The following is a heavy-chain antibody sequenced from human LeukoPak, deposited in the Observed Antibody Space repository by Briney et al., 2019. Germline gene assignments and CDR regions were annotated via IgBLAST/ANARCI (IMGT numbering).Heavy chain of an antibody. V-gene: IGHV3-30-3*01. D-gene: IGHD3-16*01. CDR2: ISYDGSNK. CDR3: AKDVSCLG. Sequence: GGSLRLSCEASGFTFSSYAMHWVRQAPGKGLEWVAVISYDGSNKYYADSVKGRFTISRDNSKNTLYLQMNSLRAEDTAVYYCAKDVSCLGWGQGTLVTVSS. J-gene: IGHJ4*02. CDR1: GFTFSSYA.